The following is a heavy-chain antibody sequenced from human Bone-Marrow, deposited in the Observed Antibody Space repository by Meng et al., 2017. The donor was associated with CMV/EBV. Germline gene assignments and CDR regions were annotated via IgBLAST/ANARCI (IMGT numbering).Heavy chain of an antibody. V-gene: IGHV3-48*03. CDR1: GFTFSNYE. CDR2: ISSGGDSI. CDR3: ARAGATDYGLDV. Sequence: GESLKISCAASGFTFSNYEMNWVRQTPEKGLEWISYISSGGDSIYYADSVRGRFTISRDNSKNTLYLQMNSLRVEDTAVYYCARAGATDYGLDVWGQGTTVTVSS. J-gene: IGHJ6*02.